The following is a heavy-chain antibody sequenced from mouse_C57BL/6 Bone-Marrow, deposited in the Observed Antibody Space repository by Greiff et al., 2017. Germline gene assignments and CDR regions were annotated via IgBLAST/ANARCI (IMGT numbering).Heavy chain of an antibody. CDR2: IHPNSGST. Sequence: QVQLQQPGAELVKPGASVKLSCKASGYTFTSYWMHWVKQRPGHGLEWIGMIHPNSGSTNYNEKFKSKATLTVDKSSSTAYMQLSSLTSEDSAVYYCARLMIRWYFGVWGTGTTVTGSS. J-gene: IGHJ1*03. CDR1: GYTFTSYW. D-gene: IGHD2-4*01. V-gene: IGHV1-64*01. CDR3: ARLMIRWYFGV.